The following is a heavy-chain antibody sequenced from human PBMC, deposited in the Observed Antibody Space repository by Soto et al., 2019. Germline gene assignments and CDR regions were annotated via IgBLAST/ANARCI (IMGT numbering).Heavy chain of an antibody. CDR2: ISAYNGNT. CDR1: GYTFTSYG. V-gene: IGHV1-18*01. D-gene: IGHD3-9*01. J-gene: IGHJ6*02. Sequence: QVQLVQSGAEVKKPGASVKVSCKASGYTFTSYGISWVRQAPGQGLEWMGWISAYNGNTNYAQKLQGRVTMTTDTSTSTAYMELRSLRSDETAVYYCARVYYDILTGYFKGYYGMDVWGQGTTVTVSS. CDR3: ARVYYDILTGYFKGYYGMDV.